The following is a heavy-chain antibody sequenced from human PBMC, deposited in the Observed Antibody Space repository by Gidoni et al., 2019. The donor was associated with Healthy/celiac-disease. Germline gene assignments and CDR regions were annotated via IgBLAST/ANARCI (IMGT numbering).Heavy chain of an antibody. J-gene: IGHJ4*02. Sequence: EVQLVESGGGLVQPGGSLRLSCSASGFPFSSYAMRWVRQAPGKGLEYVSAISSNGGSTYYADSVKGRFTISRDNSKNTLYLQMSSLRAEDTAVYYCVKGRQLVEVREFDYWGQGTLVTVSS. CDR2: ISSNGGST. CDR1: GFPFSSYA. V-gene: IGHV3-64D*06. D-gene: IGHD6-13*01. CDR3: VKGRQLVEVREFDY.